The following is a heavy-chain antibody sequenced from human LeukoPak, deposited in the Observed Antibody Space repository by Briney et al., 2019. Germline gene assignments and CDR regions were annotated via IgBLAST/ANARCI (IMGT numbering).Heavy chain of an antibody. CDR2: INRSGST. J-gene: IGHJ4*02. D-gene: IGHD6-13*01. Sequence: SETLSLTCAVYGRSFSGYYWSWIRQPPGKGLEWIGEINRSGSTNYNPSLKSRVTISVDTSKNQFSLKLSSVTAADTAVYYCAREIRYSSSWYVSWGQGTLVTVSS. V-gene: IGHV4-34*01. CDR1: GRSFSGYY. CDR3: AREIRYSSSWYVS.